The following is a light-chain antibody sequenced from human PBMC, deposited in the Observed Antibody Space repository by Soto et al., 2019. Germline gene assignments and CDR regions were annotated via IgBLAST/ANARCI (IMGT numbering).Light chain of an antibody. CDR1: SSDVGGYNY. J-gene: IGLJ1*01. Sequence: QSVLTQPASVSGSRGQSITISCTGTSSDVGGYNYVSWYQQHPGKAPKLMIYDVNNRPSGVSNRFSGSKSGNTASLTISGLQAEDEADYYCSSYTSSSTYVFGTGTKVTVL. CDR2: DVN. V-gene: IGLV2-14*01. CDR3: SSYTSSSTYV.